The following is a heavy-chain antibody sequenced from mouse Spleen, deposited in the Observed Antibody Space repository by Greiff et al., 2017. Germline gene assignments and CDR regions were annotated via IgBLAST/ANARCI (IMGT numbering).Heavy chain of an antibody. J-gene: IGHJ3*01. CDR1: GYTFSSYW. CDR2: ILPGSGST. D-gene: IGHD2-1*01. Sequence: FRLQQSGAELMKPGASVRISCKATGYTFSSYWKEGVTKRPGHGLGGIGEILPGSGSTNYNGKFKGKATFTADTSSNTAYMQLSSLTSEDSAVYYCAREDGNPFAYWGQGTLVTVSA. CDR3: AREDGNPFAY. V-gene: IGHV1-9*01.